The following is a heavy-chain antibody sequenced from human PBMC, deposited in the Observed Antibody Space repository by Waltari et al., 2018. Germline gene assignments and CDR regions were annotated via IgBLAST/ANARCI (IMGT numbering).Heavy chain of an antibody. J-gene: IGHJ4*02. Sequence: QVQLVQSGAEVKKPGASVKVSCKASGYTFTGYYMHWVRQAPGQGLEWMGRINPTSGGTNDEQKFQGRVTMTRDTSIRTAYMELSRLRSDDTAVYYCAREVAAAGTEYYFDYWGQGTLVTVSS. V-gene: IGHV1-2*06. CDR3: AREVAAAGTEYYFDY. CDR2: INPTSGGT. D-gene: IGHD6-13*01. CDR1: GYTFTGYY.